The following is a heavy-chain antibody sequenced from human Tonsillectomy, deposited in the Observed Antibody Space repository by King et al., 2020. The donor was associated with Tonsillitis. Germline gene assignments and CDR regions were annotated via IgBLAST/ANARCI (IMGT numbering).Heavy chain of an antibody. V-gene: IGHV3-48*01. J-gene: IGHJ5*02. D-gene: IGHD1-26*01. CDR1: GFTFSSYS. CDR2: ISSSSSTI. Sequence: QLVQSGGGWVQPGGSLRLSCAASGFTFSSYSMNWVRQAPGKGLEWVSYISSSSSTIYYEDSVKGRFTISRDNAKNSPYLQMNSLRAEDTAVYYCARDLRWELLFDPWGQGTLVTVSS. CDR3: ARDLRWELLFDP.